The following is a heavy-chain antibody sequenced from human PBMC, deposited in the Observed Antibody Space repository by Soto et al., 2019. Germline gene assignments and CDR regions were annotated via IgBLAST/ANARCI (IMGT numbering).Heavy chain of an antibody. J-gene: IGHJ5*02. D-gene: IGHD2-15*01. CDR1: GGTFSSYA. V-gene: IGHV1-69*13. CDR2: IIPIFGTA. Sequence: SVKVSCKASGGTFSSYAISWVRQAPGQGLEWMGGIIPIFGTANYAQKFQGRVTITADESTSTAYMELSSLRSEDTAVYYCARDTSARDNWFDPWGQGTLVTVSS. CDR3: ARDTSARDNWFDP.